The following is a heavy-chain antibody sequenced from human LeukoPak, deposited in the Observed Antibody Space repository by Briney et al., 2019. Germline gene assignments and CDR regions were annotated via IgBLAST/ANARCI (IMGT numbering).Heavy chain of an antibody. Sequence: PSETLSLTCAVYGGSFSDYSWTWIRQPPGKGLEWIGEINYSGSANYNSSLKSRVTILVDTSKNQFSLKLSSVTAADTAVYYCARDHSSSGFDYWGQGTLVTVSS. CDR1: GGSFSDYS. CDR3: ARDHSSSGFDY. D-gene: IGHD6-6*01. J-gene: IGHJ4*02. CDR2: INYSGSA. V-gene: IGHV4-34*01.